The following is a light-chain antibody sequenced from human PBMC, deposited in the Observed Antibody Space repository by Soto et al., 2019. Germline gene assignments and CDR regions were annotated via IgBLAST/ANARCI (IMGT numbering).Light chain of an antibody. CDR2: GAS. V-gene: IGKV3-20*01. CDR3: QQYSSLPAT. Sequence: IVVTQSPATLSLPQGERATLSCRASQSVRSSHLAWYQQKPGQAPRLLIYGASSRATGIPDRFSGSGSGTDFTLTISRLEPEDFAVYSCQQYSSLPATLGQGTKVDIK. CDR1: QSVRSSH. J-gene: IGKJ1*01.